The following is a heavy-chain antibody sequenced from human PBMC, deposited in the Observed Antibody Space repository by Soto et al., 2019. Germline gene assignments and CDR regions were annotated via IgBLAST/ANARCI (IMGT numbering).Heavy chain of an antibody. J-gene: IGHJ5*01. CDR1: GDSISNLDYF. V-gene: IGHV4-30-4*01. CDR2: IYKSATT. D-gene: IGHD7-27*01. Sequence: SETLSLTCSVSGDSISNLDYFWAWIRQPPGQALEYIGYIYKSATTCYNPSFESRVAISVDTSKSQFSLNVTSVTAADTAVYFCARGRYCLTGRCFPNWFDSWGQGALVTVSS. CDR3: ARGRYCLTGRCFPNWFDS.